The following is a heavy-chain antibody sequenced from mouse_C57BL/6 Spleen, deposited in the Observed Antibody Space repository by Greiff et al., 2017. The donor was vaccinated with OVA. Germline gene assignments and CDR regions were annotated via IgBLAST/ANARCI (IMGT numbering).Heavy chain of an antibody. D-gene: IGHD1-1*01. CDR3: ARNDGSRAY. CDR2: IDPSDSYT. V-gene: IGHV1-69*01. Sequence: VKLQQPGAELVMPGASVKLSCKASGYTFTSYWMHWVKQRPGQGLEWIGEIDPSDSYTNYNQKFKGKSTLTVDKSSSTAYMQLSSLTSEDSAVYYCARNDGSRAYWGQGTLVTVSA. CDR1: GYTFTSYW. J-gene: IGHJ3*01.